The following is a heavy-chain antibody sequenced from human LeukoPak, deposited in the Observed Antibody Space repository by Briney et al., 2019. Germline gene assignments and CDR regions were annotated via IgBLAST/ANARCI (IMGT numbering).Heavy chain of an antibody. Sequence: GGSLRLSCAASGFTFSSYSMNWVRQAPGKGLEWVSSISSSSYIYYADSVKGRFTISRDNAKNSLYLQMNSLRAEDTAVYYCARAPPYYDSSGYYDYWGQGTLVTVFS. V-gene: IGHV3-21*01. CDR2: ISSSSYI. J-gene: IGHJ4*02. CDR3: ARAPPYYDSSGYYDY. CDR1: GFTFSSYS. D-gene: IGHD3-22*01.